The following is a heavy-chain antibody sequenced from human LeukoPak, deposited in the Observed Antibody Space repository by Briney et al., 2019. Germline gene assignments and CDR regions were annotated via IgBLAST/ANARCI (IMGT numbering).Heavy chain of an antibody. CDR1: GYTFSNYA. CDR3: ARITLQNYYYDSSAYYPGDY. D-gene: IGHD3-22*01. CDR2: ISAYNGNR. V-gene: IGHV1-18*01. Sequence: ASVKVSCKASGYTFSNYAINWVRRAPGQGLEWMGWISAYNGNRNYAQKLQDRVTMTTDTSTSTAYMELRSLRSDDTAVYYCARITLQNYYYDSSAYYPGDYWGQGTLVTVSS. J-gene: IGHJ4*02.